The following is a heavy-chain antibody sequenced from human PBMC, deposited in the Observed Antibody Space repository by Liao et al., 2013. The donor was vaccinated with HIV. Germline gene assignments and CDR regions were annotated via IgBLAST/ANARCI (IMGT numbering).Heavy chain of an antibody. V-gene: IGHV4-30-4*08. CDR3: AREGWELPDYYYYMDV. Sequence: QVQLQESGPGLVKPSQTLSLTCNVSGGSISSDDYYWSWIRQPAGKGLEWIGYIYYNGRTYYNPSLKSRVAISVDTSKNQFSLKLSSVTAADTAVYYCAREGWELPDYYYYMDVWGKGTTVTVSS. CDR2: IYYNGRT. CDR1: GGSISSDDYY. J-gene: IGHJ6*03. D-gene: IGHD2-15*01.